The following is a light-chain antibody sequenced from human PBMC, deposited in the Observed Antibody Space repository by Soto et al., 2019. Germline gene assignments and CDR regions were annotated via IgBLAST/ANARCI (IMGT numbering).Light chain of an antibody. CDR3: QQYNDWPRT. Sequence: EVVMTQSPATLAVSPGGRATLSCRASQSVFDNLAWYQQKPGQAPGLLIYGASSRATGVPARFSGSGSGTEFTLTNSSLQSEYFAVYYCQQYNDWPRTFGQGTMVEI. V-gene: IGKV3-15*01. CDR1: QSVFDN. J-gene: IGKJ1*01. CDR2: GAS.